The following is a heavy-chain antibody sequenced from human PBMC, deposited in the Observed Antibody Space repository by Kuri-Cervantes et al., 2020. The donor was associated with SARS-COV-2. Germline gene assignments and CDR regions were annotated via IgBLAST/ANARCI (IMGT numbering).Heavy chain of an antibody. J-gene: IGHJ6*03. CDR2: ISAYNGNT. V-gene: IGHV1-18*01. D-gene: IGHD2-2*01. CDR3: VLLGEYQLPPMAVDYYMDV. Sequence: ASVKVSCKASGYTFTSYGISWVRQAPGQGLEWMGWISAYNGNTNYAQKLQGRVTMTTDTSTSTAYMELRSLRSDDTAVYYCVLLGEYQLPPMAVDYYMDVWGKGTTVTVSS. CDR1: GYTFTSYG.